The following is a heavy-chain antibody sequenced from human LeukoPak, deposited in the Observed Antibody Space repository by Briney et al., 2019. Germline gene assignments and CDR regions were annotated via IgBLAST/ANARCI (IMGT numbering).Heavy chain of an antibody. CDR1: GGSITGYY. Sequence: SETLSLTCTVYGGSITGYYWNWIRQSPGKGLEWIGYIYYSGSTNSNPSLKSRVTISIDTSKNQFSLRLSSVTAADTAVYYCARRRSGGWYFDYWGQGTLVTVSS. D-gene: IGHD2-15*01. CDR3: ARRRSGGWYFDY. V-gene: IGHV4-59*08. J-gene: IGHJ4*02. CDR2: IYYSGST.